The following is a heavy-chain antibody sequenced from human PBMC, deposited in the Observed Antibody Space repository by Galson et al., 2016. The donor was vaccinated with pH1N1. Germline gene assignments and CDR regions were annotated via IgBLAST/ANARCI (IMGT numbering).Heavy chain of an antibody. V-gene: IGHV4-39*01. D-gene: IGHD5-24*01. CDR2: IYYSGST. CDR1: GGSISSSSYY. CDR3: ARPRRDGYNEDSYYFDY. J-gene: IGHJ4*02. Sequence: SETLSLTCTVSGGSISSSSYYWDWIRQPPGKGLEWIGSIYYSGSTYYNPSLKSRVTISVDTSKNQFSLKLSSVTAADTAVYYCARPRRDGYNEDSYYFDYWGQGTLVTVSS.